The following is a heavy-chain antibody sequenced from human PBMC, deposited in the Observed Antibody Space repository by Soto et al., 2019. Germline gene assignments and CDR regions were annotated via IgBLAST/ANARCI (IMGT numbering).Heavy chain of an antibody. V-gene: IGHV1-18*01. D-gene: IGHD1-26*01. Sequence: QVQLVQSGAEVKKPGSSVKVSCKASGGTFLSYGISWVRQAPGQGLEWMGWISAYSGNTDYAQRLQDRVTLTTDTSTSTAYMELRSLRSDDTAVYYCARNPSGSSFDYWGQGTLVTVSS. J-gene: IGHJ4*02. CDR1: GGTFLSYG. CDR3: ARNPSGSSFDY. CDR2: ISAYSGNT.